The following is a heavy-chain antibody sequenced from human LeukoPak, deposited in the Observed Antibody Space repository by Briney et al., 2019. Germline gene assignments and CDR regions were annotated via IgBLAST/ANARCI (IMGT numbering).Heavy chain of an antibody. CDR3: ARERGSSGWQRGRVDY. Sequence: SETLSLTCAVYGGSFSGYYWSWIRQPPGKGLEWIGEINHSGSTNYNPSLKSRVTISVDTSKNQFSLKLSSVTAADTAVYYCARERGSSGWQRGRVDYWGQGTLVTVSS. CDR2: INHSGST. CDR1: GGSFSGYY. D-gene: IGHD6-19*01. V-gene: IGHV4-34*01. J-gene: IGHJ4*02.